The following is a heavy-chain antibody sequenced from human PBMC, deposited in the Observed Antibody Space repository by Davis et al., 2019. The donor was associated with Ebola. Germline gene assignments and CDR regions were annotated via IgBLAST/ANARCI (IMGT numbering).Heavy chain of an antibody. CDR3: ASLPPYSSRGFGWFDP. V-gene: IGHV1-18*04. D-gene: IGHD6-13*01. Sequence: ASVKVSCKASGYTFTSYGISWVRQAPGQGLEWMGWISAYNGNTNYAQKLQGRVTMTTDTSTSTAYMELRSLRSDDTAVYYCASLPPYSSRGFGWFDPWGQGTLVTVSS. CDR1: GYTFTSYG. J-gene: IGHJ5*02. CDR2: ISAYNGNT.